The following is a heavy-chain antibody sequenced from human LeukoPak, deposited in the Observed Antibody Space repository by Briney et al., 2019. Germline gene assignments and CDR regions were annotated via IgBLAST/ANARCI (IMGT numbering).Heavy chain of an antibody. D-gene: IGHD1-26*01. CDR2: ISYDGSNK. Sequence: PGRSLRLSCAASGFTFSSYAMHWVRQAPGKGLEWVAVISYDGSNKYYADSVKGRFTISRDNSKNTLYLQMISLRAEDTAVYYCATFLGATFFDHWGQGTLVSVSS. V-gene: IGHV3-30*04. J-gene: IGHJ4*02. CDR1: GFTFSSYA. CDR3: ATFLGATFFDH.